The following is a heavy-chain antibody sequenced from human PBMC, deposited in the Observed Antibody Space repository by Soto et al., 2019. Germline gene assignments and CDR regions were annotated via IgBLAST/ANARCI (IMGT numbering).Heavy chain of an antibody. Sequence: GASVKVSCKASGGTFSSYAISWVRQAPGQGLEWMGGIIPIFGTANYAQKFQGRATITADESTSTAYMELSSLRSEDTAVYYCARGSGGVAARPLYYYYGMDVWGQGTTVTVSS. CDR2: IIPIFGTA. CDR3: ARGSGGVAARPLYYYYGMDV. J-gene: IGHJ6*02. V-gene: IGHV1-69*13. D-gene: IGHD6-6*01. CDR1: GGTFSSYA.